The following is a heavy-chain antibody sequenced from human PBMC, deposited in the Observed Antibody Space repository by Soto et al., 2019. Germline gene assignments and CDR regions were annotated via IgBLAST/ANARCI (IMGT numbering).Heavy chain of an antibody. J-gene: IGHJ4*02. D-gene: IGHD6-13*01. Sequence: QVQLVQSGAEVKKPGSSVKVSCKASGGTFSSYTISWVRQAPGQGLAWMGRIIPILGIANYAQKFQGRVTITADKSTSTAYMELSSLRSEDTAVYYCARDPRYSSSWHFDYWVQGTLVTVSS. CDR3: ARDPRYSSSWHFDY. CDR1: GGTFSSYT. CDR2: IIPILGIA. V-gene: IGHV1-69*08.